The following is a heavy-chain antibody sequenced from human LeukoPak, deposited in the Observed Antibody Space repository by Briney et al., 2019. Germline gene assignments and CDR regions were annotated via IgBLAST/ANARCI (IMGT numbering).Heavy chain of an antibody. CDR3: AKPRHDYGDFSNPPDY. CDR2: ISGGGGTT. Sequence: PRRSLRLSCAPSGFTFSSYAMSWVRQAPGRGLEWDLTISGGGGTTTYADFVKGRFTISSDNSKNTLYQQMNSLRAEDTAVYYCAKPRHDYGDFSNPPDYWGKGILVT. CDR1: GFTFSSYA. V-gene: IGHV3-23*01. D-gene: IGHD4-17*01. J-gene: IGHJ4*02.